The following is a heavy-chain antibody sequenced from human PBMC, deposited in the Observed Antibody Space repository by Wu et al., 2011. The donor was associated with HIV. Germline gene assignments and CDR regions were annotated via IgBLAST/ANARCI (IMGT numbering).Heavy chain of an antibody. CDR3: ARRGGGYGYFDWFFPFDY. V-gene: IGHV1-69*06. Sequence: QVQLVQSGAEVKKPGSSVKVSCKASGATFSSYAISWVRQAPGQGLEWMGRIIPIFGTANYAQKFQGRVTITADKSTSTAYMELSSLRSEDTAVYYCARRGGGYGYFDWFFPFDYWGQGTPVTVSS. D-gene: IGHD3-9*01. J-gene: IGHJ4*02. CDR1: GATFSSYA. CDR2: IIPIFGTA.